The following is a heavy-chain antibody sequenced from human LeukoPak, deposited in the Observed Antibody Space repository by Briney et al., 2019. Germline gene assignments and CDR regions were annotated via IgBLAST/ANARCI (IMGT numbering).Heavy chain of an antibody. CDR2: INGGGDAT. CDR3: ARCTASCYANAFDV. D-gene: IGHD2-2*01. V-gene: IGHV3-23*01. J-gene: IGHJ3*01. CDR1: GFTFNNNA. Sequence: GGSLRLSCATSGFTFNNNAMSWVRQAPGKGLEWVSAINGGGDATEYADSVKGCFTISRDNSKNTLYLQMNSLRPDDTAVYYCARCTASCYANAFDVWGQGTLLTVSS.